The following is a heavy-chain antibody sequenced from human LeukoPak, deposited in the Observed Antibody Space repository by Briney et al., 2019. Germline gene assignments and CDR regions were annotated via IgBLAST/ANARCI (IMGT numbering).Heavy chain of an antibody. Sequence: GASVKVSCKVSGYTRTELSMHWVRQAPGKGLEWMGGFDPEDGETIYAQKFQGRVTMTEDTSTDTAYMELSSLRSEDTAVYYCATDSGAVAGRGYYFDYWGQGTLVTVSS. J-gene: IGHJ4*02. D-gene: IGHD6-19*01. CDR3: ATDSGAVAGRGYYFDY. CDR1: GYTRTELS. V-gene: IGHV1-24*01. CDR2: FDPEDGET.